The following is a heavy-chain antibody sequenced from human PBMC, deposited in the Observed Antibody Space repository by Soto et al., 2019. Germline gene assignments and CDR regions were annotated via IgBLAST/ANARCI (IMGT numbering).Heavy chain of an antibody. V-gene: IGHV1-69*13. CDR2: IVPVSGTP. D-gene: IGHD2-2*01. CDR3: ARAEYSSIYYFDY. J-gene: IGHJ4*02. Sequence: GASVKVSCKTSGYTFSNYGITWVRQAPGQGLEWMGWIVPVSGTPNYAQKFQGRVTITADESTSTAYMEVSSLRSEDTATYFCARAEYSSIYYFDYWGLGTLVTVSS. CDR1: GYTFSNYG.